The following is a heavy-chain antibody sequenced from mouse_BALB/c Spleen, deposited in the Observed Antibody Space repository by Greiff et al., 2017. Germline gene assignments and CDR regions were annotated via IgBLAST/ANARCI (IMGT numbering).Heavy chain of an antibody. CDR2: IYPGSGST. V-gene: IGHV1-55*01. D-gene: IGHD1-2*01. Sequence: QVQLKQPGAELVKPGTSVKLSCKASGYNFTSYWINWVKLRPGQGLEWIGDIYPGSGSTNYNEKFKSKATLTVDTSSSTAYMQLSSLASEDSALYYCARPPTYGYGGDWYFDVWGAGTTVTVSS. CDR1: GYNFTSYW. CDR3: ARPPTYGYGGDWYFDV. J-gene: IGHJ1*01.